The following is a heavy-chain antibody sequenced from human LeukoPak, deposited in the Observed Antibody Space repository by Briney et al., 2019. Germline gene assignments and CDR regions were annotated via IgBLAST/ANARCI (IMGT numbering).Heavy chain of an antibody. CDR3: ARDKREPRYAFDI. D-gene: IGHD1-26*01. J-gene: IGHJ3*02. V-gene: IGHV1-2*02. CDR2: INPNSGGT. CDR1: GYTFTGYY. Sequence: ASVKASCKASGYTFTGYYMHWVRQAPGQGLEWMGWINPNSGGTNYAQKFQDRVTMTRDTSISTAYMELSRLRSDDTAVYYCARDKREPRYAFDIWGQGTMVTVSS.